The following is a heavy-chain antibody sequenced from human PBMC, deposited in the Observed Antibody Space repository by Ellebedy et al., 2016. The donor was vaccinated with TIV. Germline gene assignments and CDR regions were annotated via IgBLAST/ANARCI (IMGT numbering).Heavy chain of an antibody. CDR2: IGTAGDT. CDR1: GFTFSSYD. J-gene: IGHJ4*02. Sequence: GESLKISCAASGFTFSSYDMHWVRQATGKGLEWVSAIGTAGDTYYPGSVKGRFTISRENAKNSLYLQMNSLRAGDTAVYYCVAARVKGPLVSWGQGTLVTVSS. CDR3: VAARVKGPLVS. V-gene: IGHV3-13*01. D-gene: IGHD6-6*01.